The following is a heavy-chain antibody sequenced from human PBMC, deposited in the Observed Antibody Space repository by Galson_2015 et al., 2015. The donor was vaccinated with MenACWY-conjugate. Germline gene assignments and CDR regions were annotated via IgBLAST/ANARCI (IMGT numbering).Heavy chain of an antibody. D-gene: IGHD7-27*01. CDR3: AIWGGFRDY. CDR1: GNTFTASW. CDR2: IDPSDSYT. Sequence: QSGAEVKKPGESLRISCKGSGNTFTASWASWGRQIPGKALGGLGGIDPSDSYTNYSPSFQGHVTISADKSISTAYLQWSSLKASDTAMYYCAIWGGFRDYWGQGTLVTVSS. J-gene: IGHJ4*02. V-gene: IGHV5-10-1*01.